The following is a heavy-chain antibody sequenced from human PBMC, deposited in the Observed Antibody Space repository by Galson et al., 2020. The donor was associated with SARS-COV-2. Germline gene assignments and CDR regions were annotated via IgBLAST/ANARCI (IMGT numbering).Heavy chain of an antibody. Sequence: SETLSFTCSVSGGSVSSYYWVWIRQPAGKGLEWIGRIYPSVNTSYKPSLKSRVTMSLDTSKNQFSLKLSSVTAADTAKYYCARLYCTTTICYSGMDVWGQGTTVTVSS. D-gene: IGHD2-2*02. CDR2: IYPSVNT. CDR1: GGSVSSYY. J-gene: IGHJ6*02. V-gene: IGHV4-4*07. CDR3: ARLYCTTTICYSGMDV.